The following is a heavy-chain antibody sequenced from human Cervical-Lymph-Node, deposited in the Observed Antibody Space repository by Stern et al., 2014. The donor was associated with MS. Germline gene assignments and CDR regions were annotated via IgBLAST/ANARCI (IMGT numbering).Heavy chain of an antibody. V-gene: IGHV3-9*01. CDR3: AKDINDYWSGPADY. CDR1: GFTFADHA. CDR2: INWSVGNT. Sequence: EVQLVESGGGLVQPGRSLRLSCAASGFTFADHAMHWVRQAPGKGLAWVSGINWSVGNTGYADVVEGRFTISRDNAKNSLYLQINSLRVEDTAFYYCAKDINDYWSGPADYWGQGTLVTVSS. D-gene: IGHD3-3*01. J-gene: IGHJ4*02.